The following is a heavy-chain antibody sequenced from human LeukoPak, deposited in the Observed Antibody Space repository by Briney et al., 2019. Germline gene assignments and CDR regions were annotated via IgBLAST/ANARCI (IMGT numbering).Heavy chain of an antibody. V-gene: IGHV3-64*01. J-gene: IGHJ2*01. Sequence: GGSLRLSCAASGFTFSSYAMHGVRQAPGEGLEYGSGISSNGGSTYYANSVKGRFTISRDNAKNTLYLQMGSLRAEDMAAYYCARARGDSTDWYFDLWGRGTLVTVSS. CDR2: ISSNGGST. CDR3: ARARGDSTDWYFDL. D-gene: IGHD4-17*01. CDR1: GFTFSSYA.